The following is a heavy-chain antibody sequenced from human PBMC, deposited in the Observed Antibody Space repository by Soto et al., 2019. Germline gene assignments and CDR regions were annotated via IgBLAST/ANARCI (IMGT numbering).Heavy chain of an antibody. CDR2: IYHSGST. CDR3: AREGAGAYGLGWFDP. CDR1: GDSISRGGYY. V-gene: IGHV4-31*03. D-gene: IGHD2-21*01. J-gene: IGHJ5*02. Sequence: QVQLQESGPGLVKPSQTLSLTCTVSGDSISRGGYYWNWLRQHPRKGLEWIGYIYHSGSTIYNPSLKRRVTISVYTSKNRLSLELSNVTAADTAVYYCAREGAGAYGLGWFDPWGQGILVTVSS.